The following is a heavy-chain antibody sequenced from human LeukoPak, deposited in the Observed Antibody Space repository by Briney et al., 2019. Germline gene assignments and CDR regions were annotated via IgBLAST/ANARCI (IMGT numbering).Heavy chain of an antibody. CDR1: GFTFRSSW. Sequence: PGGSLRLSCAASGFTFRSSWMHWVRQGPGKGLVWVSRINNDGSATTYADSVKGRFTISRDTAENTVFLQMNSLRAEDTAVYYCARDVGYSAYDWGQGTLVTVSS. J-gene: IGHJ4*02. D-gene: IGHD5-12*01. CDR3: ARDVGYSAYD. V-gene: IGHV3-74*01. CDR2: INNDGSAT.